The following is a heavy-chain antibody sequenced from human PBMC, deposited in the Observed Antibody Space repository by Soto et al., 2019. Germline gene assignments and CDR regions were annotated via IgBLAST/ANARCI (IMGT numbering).Heavy chain of an antibody. CDR1: GYTFTSYD. CDR2: MNPNTGNS. Sequence: ASVKVSCKASGYTFTSYDIYWVRQATGQGLEWMGWMNPNTGNSGYAQKFQGRVTMTSDTSISTAHMELGSLRSEDTAVYYCARRAETNGWNGFGADKYYFDFWGQGTLVTGSS. CDR3: ARRAETNGWNGFGADKYYFDF. D-gene: IGHD1-1*01. V-gene: IGHV1-8*01. J-gene: IGHJ4*02.